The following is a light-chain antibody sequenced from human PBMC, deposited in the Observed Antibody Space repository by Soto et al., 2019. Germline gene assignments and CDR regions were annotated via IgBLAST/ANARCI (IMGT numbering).Light chain of an antibody. J-gene: IGKJ2*01. CDR2: DTF. CDR1: QSVSSY. V-gene: IGKV3-11*01. Sequence: EIVLTQSPATLSLSPGERVTLSCRASQSVSSYLAWYQHRPGQAPRLLMYDTFNRATGVPARFSGSGSGTDFTLTISRLEPEDSEVYYCQHRSNGYTFGQGTKLEIK. CDR3: QHRSNGYT.